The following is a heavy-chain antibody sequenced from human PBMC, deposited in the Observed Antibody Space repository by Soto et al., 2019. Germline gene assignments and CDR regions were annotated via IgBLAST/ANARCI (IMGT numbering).Heavy chain of an antibody. D-gene: IGHD3-22*01. CDR2: IYYSGST. CDR1: GGSISSYY. Sequence: SETLSLTCTVSGGSISSYYWSWIRQPPGKGLEWIGYIYYSGSTNYNPSLKSRVTISVDTSKNQFSLKLSSVTAADTAVYYCARYGHYYENFDYWGQGTLVTVS. CDR3: ARYGHYYENFDY. J-gene: IGHJ4*02. V-gene: IGHV4-59*01.